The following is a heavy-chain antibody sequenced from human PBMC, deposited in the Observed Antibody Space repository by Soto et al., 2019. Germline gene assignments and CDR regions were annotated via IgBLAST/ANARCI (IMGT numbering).Heavy chain of an antibody. CDR2: ISYDGSNK. CDR1: GFTFSSYV. D-gene: IGHD3-22*01. J-gene: IGHJ6*04. V-gene: IGHV3-30-3*01. Sequence: GGSLRLSCAASGFTFSSYVMNWVRQAPGKGLEWVASISYDGSNKYYADSVKGRFTISRDNSKNTLYLQMNSLRAEDTAVFYCARDRNDDRSGVAYCMDVSGKGTTVTVSS. CDR3: ARDRNDDRSGVAYCMDV.